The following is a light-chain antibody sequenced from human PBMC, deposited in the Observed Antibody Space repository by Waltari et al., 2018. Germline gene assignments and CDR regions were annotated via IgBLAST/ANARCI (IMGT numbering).Light chain of an antibody. V-gene: IGLV2-14*03. Sequence: QSALTQPASVSGSPGQSITISCTGTSSDIGNYNFVSWYQQHPGKAPKVIIYDVSNRPSGVSNRFSGSWSGNTASLTISGLQAEDEADYYCNSYTTGSTLTVIFGGGTKLTVL. J-gene: IGLJ2*01. CDR2: DVS. CDR1: SSDIGNYNF. CDR3: NSYTTGSTLTVI.